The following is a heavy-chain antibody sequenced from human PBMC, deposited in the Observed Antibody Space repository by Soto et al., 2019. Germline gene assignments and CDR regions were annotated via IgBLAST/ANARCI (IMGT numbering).Heavy chain of an antibody. J-gene: IGHJ6*03. CDR2: ISYDGSNK. Sequence: GGSLRLSCAASGFTFSSYGMHWVRQAPGKGLEWVAVISYDGSNKYYADSVKGRFTISRDNSKNTLYLQMNSLRAEDTAVYYCAKDGYSSSWLTYFYYYYMDVWGKGTTVTAP. D-gene: IGHD6-13*01. V-gene: IGHV3-30*18. CDR1: GFTFSSYG. CDR3: AKDGYSSSWLTYFYYYYMDV.